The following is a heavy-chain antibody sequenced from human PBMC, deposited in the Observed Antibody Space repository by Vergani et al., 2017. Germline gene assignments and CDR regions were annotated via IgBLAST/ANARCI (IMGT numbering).Heavy chain of an antibody. D-gene: IGHD3-9*01. Sequence: QLQLQESGPGLVKPSETLSLTCTVSGGSISSSSYYWGWIRQPXGKGLEWIGSIYYSGSTYYNPSLKSRVTISVDTSKNQFSLKLSSVTAADTAVYYCARDAIPYYDILTGYSSAFDYWGQGTLVTVSS. V-gene: IGHV4-39*07. CDR2: IYYSGST. CDR1: GGSISSSSYY. CDR3: ARDAIPYYDILTGYSSAFDY. J-gene: IGHJ4*02.